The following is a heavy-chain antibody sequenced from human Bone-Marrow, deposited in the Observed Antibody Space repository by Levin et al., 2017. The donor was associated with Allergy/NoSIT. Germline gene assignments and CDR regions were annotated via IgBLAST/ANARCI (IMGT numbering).Heavy chain of an antibody. Sequence: SGPTLVKPTRTLTLTCTFSGFSLSTSGVGVGWIRQPPGKALEWLALIYWDDDRRYSPSLKSRLTITKDTSKNQVVLTMSNMDPVDTATYYCVHGDYYDSSGYYALFGYWGQGTLVTVSS. CDR2: IYWDDDR. V-gene: IGHV2-5*02. CDR1: GFSLSTSGVG. J-gene: IGHJ4*02. CDR3: VHGDYYDSSGYYALFGY. D-gene: IGHD3-22*01.